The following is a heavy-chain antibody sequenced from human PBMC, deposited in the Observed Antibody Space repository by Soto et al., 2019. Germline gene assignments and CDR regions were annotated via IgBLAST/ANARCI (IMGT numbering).Heavy chain of an antibody. CDR3: ARRERYYGSPGWFDP. V-gene: IGHV4-4*02. J-gene: IGHJ5*02. Sequence: QVQLQESGPGLVKPSGTLSVTCAVSGGSISSSDWWTWVRQAPGKGLEWIGKIYHGGGTNYSPSLKSRVTISVDTAKNQFSLNLRSVTAADTAIYFCARRERYYGSPGWFDPWGQGTLVTVSS. D-gene: IGHD3-10*01. CDR2: IYHGGGT. CDR1: GGSISSSDW.